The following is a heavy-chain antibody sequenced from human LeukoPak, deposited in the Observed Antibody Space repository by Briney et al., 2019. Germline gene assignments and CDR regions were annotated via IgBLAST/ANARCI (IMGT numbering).Heavy chain of an antibody. D-gene: IGHD5-12*01. J-gene: IGHJ6*04. CDR2: IYYSGST. CDR3: ARHVFMEGYSGYVVSIPCMDG. V-gene: IGHV4-39*01. CDR1: GDSISSSSYY. Sequence: ASETLSLTCTVSGDSISSSSYYWGWIRQPPGKGLEWIGSIYYSGSTYYNPSLKSRVTISVDTSKNQFSLKLSSVTAADTAVYYCARHVFMEGYSGYVVSIPCMDGWGKGTTVTVSS.